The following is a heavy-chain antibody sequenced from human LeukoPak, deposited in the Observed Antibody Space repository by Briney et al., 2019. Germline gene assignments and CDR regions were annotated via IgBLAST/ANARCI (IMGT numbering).Heavy chain of an antibody. D-gene: IGHD1-26*01. CDR2: IYYSGST. J-gene: IGHJ6*02. CDR1: GGSISSYY. V-gene: IGHV4-59*01. Sequence: PSETLSLTCTVSGGSISSYYWSWIRQPPGKGLEWIGYIYYSGSTNYNTSLKSRVTISVDTSKNQFSLKLSSVTAADTAVYYCARGRGVGATTYYYYGMDVWGQGTTVTVSS. CDR3: ARGRGVGATTYYYYGMDV.